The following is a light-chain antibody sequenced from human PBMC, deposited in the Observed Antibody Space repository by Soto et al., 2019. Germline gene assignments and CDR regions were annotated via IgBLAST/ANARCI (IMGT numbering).Light chain of an antibody. CDR2: GAS. CDR1: QSVSSSY. V-gene: IGKV3-20*01. CDR3: QQYNNWPWT. Sequence: EIVLSQSPGTLSLSPGERATLSCRASQSVSSSYLAWYQQKPGQAPRLLIYGASNRATGIPARFSGSGSGTDFTLTISSLQSEDFAVYYCQQYNNWPWTFGQGTKVDIK. J-gene: IGKJ1*01.